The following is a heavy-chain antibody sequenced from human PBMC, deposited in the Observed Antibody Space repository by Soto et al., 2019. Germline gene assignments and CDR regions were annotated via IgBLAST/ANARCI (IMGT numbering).Heavy chain of an antibody. V-gene: IGHV1-18*01. CDR1: GYAFTTYG. Sequence: QVHLVQSGAEVKKPGASVKVSCQGSGYAFTTYGITWVRQAPGQGLEWMGWISAHNGNTNYAQKLQGRVTVTRDTSTGTAYMELRSLRYDDTAVYYCARGRYGEYWGQGALVTVSS. J-gene: IGHJ4*02. D-gene: IGHD3-10*01. CDR2: ISAHNGNT. CDR3: ARGRYGEY.